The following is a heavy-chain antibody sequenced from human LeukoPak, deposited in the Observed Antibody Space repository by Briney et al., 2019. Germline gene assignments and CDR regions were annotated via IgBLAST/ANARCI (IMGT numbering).Heavy chain of an antibody. V-gene: IGHV3-30*04. CDR2: ISYDGSNK. CDR3: ARERIAAAGRPAYYSDY. D-gene: IGHD6-13*01. J-gene: IGHJ4*02. Sequence: GRSLRLSCAASGFTFSSYAMHWVRQAPGKGLEWVAVISYDGSNKYYADSVKGRFTISRDNSKNTLYLQMNSLRAEDTAVYYCARERIAAAGRPAYYSDYWGQGTLVTVSS. CDR1: GFTFSSYA.